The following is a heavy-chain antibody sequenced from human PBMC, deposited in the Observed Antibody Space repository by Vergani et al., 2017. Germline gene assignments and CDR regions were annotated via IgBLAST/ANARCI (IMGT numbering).Heavy chain of an antibody. J-gene: IGHJ5*01. V-gene: IGHV3-74*02. D-gene: IGHD2-15*01. Sequence: EVQLVESGGGLIHPGGSLRLSCEGSGFSFSGYWMHWVRQSPEKGLVWVSRIKSDGSITNYADSVKGRFTISRDNAKNTLYLEMNSLRGDDTAIYYCVRSRCSCPCFMSNWFDSWGQGTLVTVSS. CDR3: VRSRCSCPCFMSNWFDS. CDR1: GFSFSGYW. CDR2: IKSDGSIT.